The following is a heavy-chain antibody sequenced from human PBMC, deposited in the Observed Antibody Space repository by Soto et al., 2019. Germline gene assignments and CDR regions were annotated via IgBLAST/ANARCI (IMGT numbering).Heavy chain of an antibody. V-gene: IGHV4-34*02. D-gene: IGHD6-19*01. CDR3: AAAVARGWFDP. CDR1: GGSFSGYY. CDR2: INHSGST. J-gene: IGHJ5*02. Sequence: QVQLQQWGAGLLKPSETLSLTCAIYGGSFSGYYWSWIRQPPGKGLEWIGEINHSGSTNYNPSLTSXXAXSXXTSKNQFSLKLSSVTAADLAVYYRAAAVARGWFDPWGQGTLVTVSS.